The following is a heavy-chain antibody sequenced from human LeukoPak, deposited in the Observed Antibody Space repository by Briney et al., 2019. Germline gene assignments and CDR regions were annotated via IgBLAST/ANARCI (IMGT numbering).Heavy chain of an antibody. J-gene: IGHJ3*02. D-gene: IGHD3-9*01. CDR1: GGSVSSGSYY. CDR3: ARFPPVLRYFDWLEINDAFDI. V-gene: IGHV4-61*01. CDR2: IYYSGST. Sequence: PSETLSLTCTVSGGSVSSGSYYWSWIRQPPGKGLEWIGYIYYSGSTNYNPSLKSRVTISVATSKNQFSLKLSSVTAADTAVYYCARFPPVLRYFDWLEINDAFDIWGQGTMVTVSS.